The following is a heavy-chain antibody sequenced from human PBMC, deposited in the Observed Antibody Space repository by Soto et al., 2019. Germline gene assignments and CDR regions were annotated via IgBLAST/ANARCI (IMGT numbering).Heavy chain of an antibody. D-gene: IGHD3-22*01. CDR3: ARQKETSGFLAWFDP. V-gene: IGHV4-39*01. J-gene: IGHJ5*02. CDR2: IHYSGST. Sequence: QLQLQESGPGLVKPSETLSLSCAVSGDSISSTNYYWGWIRQPPGKVPEWIGSIHYSGSTYYSPSVKTRLTISVDTSKNRFSLKLIPVTAADAPVYYCARQKETSGFLAWFDPWGQGTLVTVSS. CDR1: GDSISSTNYY.